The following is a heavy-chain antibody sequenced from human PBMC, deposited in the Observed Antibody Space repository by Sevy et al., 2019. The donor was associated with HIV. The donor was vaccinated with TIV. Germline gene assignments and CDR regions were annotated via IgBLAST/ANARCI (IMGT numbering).Heavy chain of an antibody. V-gene: IGHV4-61*08. Sequence: SETLSLTCTVSGGSVNSGDYYWSWIRQPPGKGLEWLGYIYYSGSSNYNSSLKSRVTISLDTPKNQFSLKMSSVTTADTAVYYCARDDPVMNAFDIWGQGTMVTVSS. J-gene: IGHJ3*02. D-gene: IGHD3-16*01. CDR2: IYYSGSS. CDR3: ARDDPVMNAFDI. CDR1: GGSVNSGDYY.